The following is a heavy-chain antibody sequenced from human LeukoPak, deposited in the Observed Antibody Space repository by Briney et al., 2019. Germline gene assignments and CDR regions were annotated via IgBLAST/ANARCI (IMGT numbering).Heavy chain of an antibody. D-gene: IGHD2-15*01. V-gene: IGHV3-66*04. J-gene: IGHJ4*02. CDR1: GFTFSSYS. CDR2: IYSSGTT. Sequence: GGSLRLSCAASGFTFSSYSMNWVRQAPGKGLEWVSIIYSSGTTYYADSVKGTFTISRDNSKNTLYLQMNSLRAEDTAVYYCARQMVASESPKQNANDYWGQGTLVTVSS. CDR3: ARQMVASESPKQNANDY.